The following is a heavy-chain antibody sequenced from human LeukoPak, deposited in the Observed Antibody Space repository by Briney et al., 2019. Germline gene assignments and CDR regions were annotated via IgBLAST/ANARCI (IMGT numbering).Heavy chain of an antibody. D-gene: IGHD3-22*01. CDR2: ISAYNGNT. CDR3: ASLLGYYDSSGAFDY. J-gene: IGHJ4*02. Sequence: ASVKVSCKASGYTFTSYGISWVRQAPGQGLEWMGWISAYNGNTNYAQKLQGRVTMTTDTSTSTAYMELRSLRSDDTAVYYCASLLGYYDSSGAFDYWGQGTLVTVSS. V-gene: IGHV1-18*01. CDR1: GYTFTSYG.